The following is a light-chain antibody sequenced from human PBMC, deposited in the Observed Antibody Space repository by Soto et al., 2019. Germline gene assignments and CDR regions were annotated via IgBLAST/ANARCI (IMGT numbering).Light chain of an antibody. CDR3: SSYAL. J-gene: IGLJ2*01. Sequence: QSALTQSASVSGSPGQSITVSCTGTSSDIGASDYVSWYQQHPDKAPKLIIYNVNYRPSGISSRFSGSKSGNTASLTISGLQAEDEADYFGSSYALFGGGTKLTVL. CDR2: NVN. V-gene: IGLV2-14*03. CDR1: SSDIGASDY.